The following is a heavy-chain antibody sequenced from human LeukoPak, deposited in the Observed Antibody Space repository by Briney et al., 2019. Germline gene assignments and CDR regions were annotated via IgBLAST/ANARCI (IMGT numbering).Heavy chain of an antibody. V-gene: IGHV3-30-3*01. CDR1: GFTFSSYA. Sequence: PGGSLRLSCAASGFTFSSYAMHWVRQAPGKGLEWVAVISYDGSNKYYADSVKGRFTISRDNSKNTLYLQMNSLRAEDTAVYYCARFQGAHYWGQGTLVTVSS. CDR3: ARFQGAHY. CDR2: ISYDGSNK. J-gene: IGHJ4*02. D-gene: IGHD4/OR15-4a*01.